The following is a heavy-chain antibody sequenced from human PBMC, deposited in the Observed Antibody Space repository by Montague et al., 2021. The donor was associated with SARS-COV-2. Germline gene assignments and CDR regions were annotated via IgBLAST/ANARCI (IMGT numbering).Heavy chain of an antibody. Sequence: SETLSLTCAVYGGSLSGHSWSWVRQAPEKGLEWIGDIGHTGSFKYNPSLKSRVTMSIDAAKNQFSLRMTSVTAADTSIYYCARGGTERSTTFGVVFFPLLDSWGQGTLATVSS. CDR3: ARGGTERSTTFGVVFFPLLDS. CDR2: IGHTGSF. V-gene: IGHV4-34*01. CDR1: GGSLSGHS. J-gene: IGHJ4*02. D-gene: IGHD3-3*01.